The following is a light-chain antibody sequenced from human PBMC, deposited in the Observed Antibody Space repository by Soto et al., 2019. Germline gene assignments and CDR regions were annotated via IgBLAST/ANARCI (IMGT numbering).Light chain of an antibody. CDR1: QSVSSSN. J-gene: IGKJ1*01. V-gene: IGKV3-20*01. Sequence: DIALTQSPDTLSLSPGERATLSCRASQSVSSSNFAWYQQKPAQAPRLLIYGASRRAPGIPEGFSGSGSGTDFTLTISRLEPEDFAVYYCQQYLTSPKTFGQGTKVDIK. CDR2: GAS. CDR3: QQYLTSPKT.